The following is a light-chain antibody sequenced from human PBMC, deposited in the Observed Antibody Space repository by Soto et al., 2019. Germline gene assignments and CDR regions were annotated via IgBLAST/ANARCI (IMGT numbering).Light chain of an antibody. CDR2: AAS. CDR1: QSISSY. CDR3: QQSYSTPFMYT. J-gene: IGKJ2*01. V-gene: IGKV1-39*01. Sequence: DIQMTQSPSSLSASVGDRVTITCRASQSISSYLNWYQQKPGKAPKLLIYAASSLQSGVPSRFSGCGSGTEFTLTISSLQPEDFATYYCQQSYSTPFMYTFGQGTKLEIK.